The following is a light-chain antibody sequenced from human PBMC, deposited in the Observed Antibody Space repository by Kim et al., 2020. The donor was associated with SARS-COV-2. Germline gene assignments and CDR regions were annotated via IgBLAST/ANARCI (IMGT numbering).Light chain of an antibody. Sequence: ASVGDRVTITCRASRAFGDYLAWYNQKPGKVPKLLIYAVSTLQSGVPARFTGSGSGTDFTLTVSGLQAEDIGTYYCQKYNSAPFTFGPGTKVDIK. J-gene: IGKJ3*01. CDR1: RAFGDY. CDR2: AVS. CDR3: QKYNSAPFT. V-gene: IGKV1-27*01.